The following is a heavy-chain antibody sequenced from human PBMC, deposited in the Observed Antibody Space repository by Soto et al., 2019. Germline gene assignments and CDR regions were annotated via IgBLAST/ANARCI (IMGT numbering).Heavy chain of an antibody. CDR1: GYSISSGYY. Sequence: PSETLSLTCAVSGYSISSGYYCGCIRQPPGKGLEWIGSIYHSGSTYYNPSLKSRVTISVDTSKNQFSLKRSSVTAADTAVYYCARVRSSPFRYFDYWGQGTLVTVSS. V-gene: IGHV4-38-2*01. CDR3: ARVRSSPFRYFDY. CDR2: IYHSGST. J-gene: IGHJ4*02.